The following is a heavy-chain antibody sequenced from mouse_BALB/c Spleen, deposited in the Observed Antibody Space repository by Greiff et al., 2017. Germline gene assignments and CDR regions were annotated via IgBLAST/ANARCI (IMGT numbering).Heavy chain of an antibody. CDR3: AREDYDYSFAY. CDR2: IYYSGTI. Sequence: EVQLQQSGPGLVKPSQTVSLTCTVTGISITTGNYRWSWIRQFPGNKLEWIGYIYYSGTITYNPSLTSRTTITRDTSKNQFFLEMNSLTAEDTATYYCAREDYDYSFAYWGQGTLVTVSA. CDR1: GISITTGNYR. V-gene: IGHV3-5*02. D-gene: IGHD2-4*01. J-gene: IGHJ3*01.